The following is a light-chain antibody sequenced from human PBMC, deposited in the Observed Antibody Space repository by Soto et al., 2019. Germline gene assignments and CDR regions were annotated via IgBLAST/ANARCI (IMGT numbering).Light chain of an antibody. V-gene: IGKV1-33*01. CDR3: QQSNDLVS. CDR1: QDINNY. Sequence: DIQMTQSPSSLSASVGDRVTITCQASQDINNYVNWYQQKPGKAPKLLIFDASTLKTGVPSRFSGSGSGTDCSFTISSLQPEDIATYYCQQSNDLVSFGQGTRLET. CDR2: DAS. J-gene: IGKJ5*01.